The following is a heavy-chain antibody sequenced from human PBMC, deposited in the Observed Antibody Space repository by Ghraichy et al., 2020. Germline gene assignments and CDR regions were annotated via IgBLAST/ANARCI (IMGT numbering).Heavy chain of an antibody. CDR3: ARRELRYCSGGSCDHYYMDV. CDR1: GFTFDDYG. CDR2: INWNGGST. D-gene: IGHD2-15*01. V-gene: IGHV3-20*04. J-gene: IGHJ6*03. Sequence: GGSLRLSCAASGFTFDDYGMSWVRQAPGKGVEWVSGINWNGGSTGYADSVMGRFTISRDNAKNSLYLQMNSLRAEDTALYYCARRELRYCSGGSCDHYYMDVWGKGTTVTVSS.